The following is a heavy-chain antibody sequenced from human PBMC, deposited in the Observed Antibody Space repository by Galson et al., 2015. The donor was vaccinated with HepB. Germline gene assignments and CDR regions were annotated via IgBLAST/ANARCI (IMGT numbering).Heavy chain of an antibody. CDR3: ARAPSYDSSAYYFHYFDY. CDR1: GASFSGYS. D-gene: IGHD3-22*01. Sequence: TLSLTCAVYGASFSGYSWSWIRQPPGKGLEWIAEINHSGSPNYNPSLESRLTVSVDTSKNQFSLKLSSVTAADTAVYYCARAPSYDSSAYYFHYFDYWGQGTLVTVSS. CDR2: INHSGSP. J-gene: IGHJ4*02. V-gene: IGHV4-34*01.